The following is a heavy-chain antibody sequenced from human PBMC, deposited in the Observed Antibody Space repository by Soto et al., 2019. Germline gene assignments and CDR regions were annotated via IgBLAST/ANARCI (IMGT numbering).Heavy chain of an antibody. CDR2: MNPNSGNT. J-gene: IGHJ6*03. D-gene: IGHD3-3*01. V-gene: IGHV1-8*02. Sequence: ASVKVSCKASGYTFTSYDINWVRQATGQGLEWMGWMNPNSGNTGYAQKFQGRVTMTRNTSISTAYMELSSLRSEDTAVYYCAREVMYFWSGFHYYYMDVWGKGTTVTVSS. CDR3: AREVMYFWSGFHYYYMDV. CDR1: GYTFTSYD.